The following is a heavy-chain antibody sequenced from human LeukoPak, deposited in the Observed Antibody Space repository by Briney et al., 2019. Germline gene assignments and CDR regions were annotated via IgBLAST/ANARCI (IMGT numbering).Heavy chain of an antibody. J-gene: IGHJ4*02. CDR3: ASRTYLAY. V-gene: IGHV3-48*04. CDR2: ISGSSSSI. Sequence: SGGSLRLSCAASGFTFSGYAMNWVRQAPGKGLEWVSSISGSSSSIYYADSVKGRFTISRDNAKNSLYLQMHSLRADDTAVYYCASRTYLAYWGQGTLVTVSS. CDR1: GFTFSGYA.